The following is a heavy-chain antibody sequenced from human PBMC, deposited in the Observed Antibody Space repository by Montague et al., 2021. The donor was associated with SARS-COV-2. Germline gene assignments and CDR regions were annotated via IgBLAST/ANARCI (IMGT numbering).Heavy chain of an antibody. CDR1: GFTFDDYA. CDR3: AKDRSSGWRPQYYFDY. D-gene: IGHD6-19*01. J-gene: IGHJ4*02. V-gene: IGHV3-9*01. Sequence: SLRLSCAASGFTFDDYAMHWVRQAPGKGLEWVSGISWNSGSIGHSDSVKGRFTISRDNAKNSLYLQMNSLRAEDTALYYCAKDRSSGWRPQYYFDYWGQGTLVTVSS. CDR2: ISWNSGSI.